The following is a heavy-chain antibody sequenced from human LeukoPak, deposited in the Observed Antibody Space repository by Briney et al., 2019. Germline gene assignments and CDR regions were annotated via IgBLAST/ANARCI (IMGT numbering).Heavy chain of an antibody. Sequence: SGPTLVKPTQTLTLTCTFSGFSLSTSGVGVGWIRQPPGKALEWLAHIYWDDDKRYSPSLKSRLTITKDTSKNQVVLTMTNMDPVDTATYYCAHRRRAYYGSGSYYFDYWGQGTLVTVSS. CDR3: AHRRRAYYGSGSYYFDY. CDR1: GFSLSTSGVG. CDR2: IYWDDDK. V-gene: IGHV2-5*02. J-gene: IGHJ4*02. D-gene: IGHD3-10*01.